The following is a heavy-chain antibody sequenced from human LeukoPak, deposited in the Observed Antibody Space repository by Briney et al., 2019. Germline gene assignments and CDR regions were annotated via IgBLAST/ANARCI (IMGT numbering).Heavy chain of an antibody. CDR2: INPSGGGT. CDR1: GYTFTSYY. V-gene: IGHV1-46*01. CDR3: AREEGGGSDGSSTSRLHPHWFDP. J-gene: IGHJ5*02. Sequence: VASVKVSCKASGYTFTSYYMHWVRQAPGQGLEWMGIINPSGGGTSYAQKFQGRVTMTRDTSTSTVYMELSSLRSEDTAVYYCAREEGGGSDGSSTSRLHPHWFDPWGQGTLVTVSS. D-gene: IGHD2-2*01.